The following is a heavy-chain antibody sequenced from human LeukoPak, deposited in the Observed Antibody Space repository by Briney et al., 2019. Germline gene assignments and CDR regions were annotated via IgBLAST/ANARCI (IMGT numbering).Heavy chain of an antibody. CDR2: IYSGGST. D-gene: IGHD3-10*01. V-gene: IGHV3-NL1*01. J-gene: IGHJ4*02. Sequence: GSLRLSCAASGFTFNSYGMHWVRQAPGKGLEWVSVIYSGGSTYYADSVKGRFTISRDNSKNTLYLQMNSLRAEDTAVYYCACGHMVRGVIIKDYWGQGTLVTVSS. CDR3: ACGHMVRGVIIKDY. CDR1: GFTFNSYG.